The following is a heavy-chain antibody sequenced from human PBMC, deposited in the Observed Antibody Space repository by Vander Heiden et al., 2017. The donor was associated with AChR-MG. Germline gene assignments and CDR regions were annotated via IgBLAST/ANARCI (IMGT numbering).Heavy chain of an antibody. V-gene: IGHV4-39*01. CDR2: IFYSGST. D-gene: IGHD1-20*01. Sequence: QLQLQESGPGLVKPSETLSLTCTVSGGSITSYSSYWDWIRQPPGKGLEWIGSIFYSGSTYYNPSLKSRVTLSVDTSKNQFSLKLSSLTAADTAVYFCARSDITFYYYMDVWGKGTTGTVSS. J-gene: IGHJ6*03. CDR1: GGSITSYSSY. CDR3: ARSDITFYYYMDV.